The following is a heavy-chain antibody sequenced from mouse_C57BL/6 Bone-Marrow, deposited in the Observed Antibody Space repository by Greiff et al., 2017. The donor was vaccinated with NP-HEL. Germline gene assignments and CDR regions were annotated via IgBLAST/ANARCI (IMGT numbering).Heavy chain of an antibody. CDR3: ARYYYGSRGWYFDV. Sequence: QVQLQQPGADLVKPGASVKLSCKASGYTFTSYWMHWVKQRPGRALEWIGRIDPNSGGTKFNEKFKTKATLTVDKHSSTAYMQLSSLTSEDAAVYYCARYYYGSRGWYFDVGGTGTTVTVSS. J-gene: IGHJ1*03. CDR1: GYTFTSYW. CDR2: IDPNSGGT. V-gene: IGHV1-72*01. D-gene: IGHD1-1*01.